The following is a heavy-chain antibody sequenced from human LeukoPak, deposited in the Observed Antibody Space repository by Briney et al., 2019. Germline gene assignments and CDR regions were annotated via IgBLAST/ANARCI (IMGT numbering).Heavy chain of an antibody. V-gene: IGHV3-74*01. CDR3: AKGFRYFDLPDAFDI. J-gene: IGHJ3*02. D-gene: IGHD3-9*01. Sequence: GGSLRLSCTASGFSFSGHWMHWARQLPGKGLVWVSRISPTGSTTSYADSVKGRFTVSRDNAKNTLYLQVNNLRAEDTAVYYCAKGFRYFDLPDAFDIWGQGTMVTVSS. CDR2: ISPTGSTT. CDR1: GFSFSGHW.